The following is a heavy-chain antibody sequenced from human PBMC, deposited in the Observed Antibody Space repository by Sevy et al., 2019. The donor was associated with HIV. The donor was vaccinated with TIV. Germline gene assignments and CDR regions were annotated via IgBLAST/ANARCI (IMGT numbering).Heavy chain of an antibody. D-gene: IGHD3-10*01. CDR2: IPYDGSNQ. CDR1: GFTFSNYG. V-gene: IGHV3-30*18. J-gene: IGHJ4*01. Sequence: GGSLRLSCAASGFTFSNYGMHWVRQAPGKGLEWVAAIPYDGSNQYYADSIRGRFTISGDNSKNTVYLQMNSLTPEDTAVYYCVKALPRGSALGSREFDYWGQGTLVTVSS. CDR3: VKALPRGSALGSREFDY.